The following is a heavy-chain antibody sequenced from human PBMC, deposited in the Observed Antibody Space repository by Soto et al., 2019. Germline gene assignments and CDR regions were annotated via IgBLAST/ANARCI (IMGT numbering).Heavy chain of an antibody. J-gene: IGHJ4*02. CDR2: IYWDDDK. V-gene: IGHV2-5*02. CDR3: AHRRPNSSGWPFDY. D-gene: IGHD6-19*01. Sequence: QITLKESGPTLVKPTQTLTLTCTFSGFSLSTSGVGVGWIRQPSGKALEWLALIYWDDDKRYSPSLKNRLTTTKDTSKNQVVLTMTNVDPVDTATYYCAHRRPNSSGWPFDYWGQGTLVTVSS. CDR1: GFSLSTSGVG.